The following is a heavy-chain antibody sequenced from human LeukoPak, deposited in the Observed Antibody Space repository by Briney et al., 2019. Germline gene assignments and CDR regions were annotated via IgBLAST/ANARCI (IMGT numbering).Heavy chain of an antibody. J-gene: IGHJ5*02. CDR1: GFTFSGSA. V-gene: IGHV3-73*01. CDR3: ARGGSGDYDWFDP. D-gene: IGHD4-17*01. CDR2: IRSKANSYAT. Sequence: GGSLRLSCAASGFTFSGSAMHWVRQASGKGLEWVGRIRSKANSYATAYAASVNGRFTISRDDSKNMAYLQMNSLKTEDTAVYYCARGGSGDYDWFDPWGQGTLVTVSS.